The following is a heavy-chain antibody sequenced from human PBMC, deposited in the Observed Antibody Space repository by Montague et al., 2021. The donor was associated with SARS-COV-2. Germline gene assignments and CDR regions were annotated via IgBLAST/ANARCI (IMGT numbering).Heavy chain of an antibody. CDR3: ARGFDY. Sequence: SETLSLTCTVSGGSISSYYWSWIRQPPGKGLEWVGYIYYGGSNNYNPSLKSRVTISVDTSKNQFSINLSSVTAADTAVYSCARGFDYWGQGTLVTVSS. CDR2: IYYGGSN. J-gene: IGHJ4*02. V-gene: IGHV4-59*01. CDR1: GGSISSYY. D-gene: IGHD3-10*01.